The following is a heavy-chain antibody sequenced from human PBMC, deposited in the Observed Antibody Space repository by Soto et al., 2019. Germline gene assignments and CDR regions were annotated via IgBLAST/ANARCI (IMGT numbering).Heavy chain of an antibody. J-gene: IGHJ6*03. CDR1: GFTFSSYS. CDR2: ISSSSSTI. V-gene: IGHV3-48*01. CDR3: ARARSEITGTEREFYYYYYYMDV. Sequence: GGSLRLSCAASGFTFSSYSMNWVRQAPGKGLEWVSYISSSSSTIYYADSVKGRFTISRDNAKNSLYLQMNSLRAEDTAVYYCARARSEITGTEREFYYYYYYMDVWGKGTTVTVSS. D-gene: IGHD1-20*01.